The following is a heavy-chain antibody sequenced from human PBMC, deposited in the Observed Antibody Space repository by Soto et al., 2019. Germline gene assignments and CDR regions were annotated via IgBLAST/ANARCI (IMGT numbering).Heavy chain of an antibody. V-gene: IGHV3-15*01. J-gene: IGHJ4*02. CDR1: GFTFSNAW. CDR3: TTELLTGGYNY. D-gene: IGHD2-15*01. CDR2: IKSKTDGGTA. Sequence: SLRLSCAASGFTFSNAWMSWVRQAPGKGLEWVGRIKSKTDGGTADYAAPVKGRFTISRDDSKNTLYLQMNSLKTEDTAVYYCTTELLTGGYNYWGQGTLVTVSS.